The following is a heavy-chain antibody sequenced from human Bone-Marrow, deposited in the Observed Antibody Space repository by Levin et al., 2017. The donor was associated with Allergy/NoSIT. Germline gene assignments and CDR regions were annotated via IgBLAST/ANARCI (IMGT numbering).Heavy chain of an antibody. CDR3: ARVGAVAGDREFDP. Sequence: ASVKVSCRTSGYTFANFGISWVRQAPGQGLEWLGWISVYSGDTKYAQKVQDRITLSTDTPTGTAYMELRSLTSDDTAVYYCARVGAVAGDREFDPWGPGTAVTVSS. V-gene: IGHV1-18*01. CDR2: ISVYSGDT. CDR1: GYTFANFG. J-gene: IGHJ5*02. D-gene: IGHD3-16*01.